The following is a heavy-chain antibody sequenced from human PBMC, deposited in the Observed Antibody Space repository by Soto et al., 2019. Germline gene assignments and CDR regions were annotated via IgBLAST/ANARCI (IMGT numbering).Heavy chain of an antibody. D-gene: IGHD3-16*01. CDR3: ARYSLLFGRAGYYYYGMDV. CDR2: IYPGDSDT. J-gene: IGHJ6*02. Sequence: PGESLKISCKGSGYSFTSYWIGWVRQMPVKGLEWMGIIYPGDSDTRYSPSFQGQVTISADKSISTAYLQWSSLKASDTAMYYCARYSLLFGRAGYYYYGMDVWGQGTTVTVSS. V-gene: IGHV5-51*01. CDR1: GYSFTSYW.